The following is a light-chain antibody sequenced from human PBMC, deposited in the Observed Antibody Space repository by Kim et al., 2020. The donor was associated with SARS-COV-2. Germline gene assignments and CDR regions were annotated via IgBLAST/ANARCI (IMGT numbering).Light chain of an antibody. CDR3: QVWDSSTVV. J-gene: IGLJ2*01. V-gene: IGLV3-9*01. CDR2: RDN. Sequence: SVARGLTARITGGRHNIKRKNLHGVKKKPGQAPVLVMYRDNNRPSGIPERFSGSNSGNTATLTISGARAGDEADYYCQVWDSSTVVIGGGTQLTVL. CDR1: NIKRKN.